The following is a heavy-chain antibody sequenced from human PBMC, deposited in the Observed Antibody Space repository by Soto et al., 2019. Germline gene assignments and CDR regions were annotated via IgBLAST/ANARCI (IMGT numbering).Heavy chain of an antibody. CDR2: ISSSGSTI. CDR3: ARGKRALGYCSSTSCPPDY. CDR1: VFTFXDXY. J-gene: IGHJ4*02. Sequence: PGGSLRLSCAASVFTFXDXYMSWIRQAPGKGLEWVSYISSSGSTIYYADSVKGRFTISRDNAKNSLYLQMNSLRAEDTAVYYCARGKRALGYCSSTSCPPDYWGQGTLVTVSS. V-gene: IGHV3-11*01. D-gene: IGHD2-2*01.